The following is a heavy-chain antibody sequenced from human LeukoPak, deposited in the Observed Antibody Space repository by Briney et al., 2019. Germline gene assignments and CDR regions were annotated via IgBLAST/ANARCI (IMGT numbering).Heavy chain of an antibody. CDR2: INHSGST. Sequence: SETLSLTCAVYGGSFGGYYWSWIRQPPGKGLEWLGEINHSGSTNYNPSLKSRVTISVDTSKNQFSLKLSSVTAADTAVYYCARGPRNYYDSSGYYNHGRGYFQHWGQGILVTVSS. CDR1: GGSFGGYY. J-gene: IGHJ1*01. CDR3: ARGPRNYYDSSGYYNHGRGYFQH. D-gene: IGHD3-22*01. V-gene: IGHV4-34*01.